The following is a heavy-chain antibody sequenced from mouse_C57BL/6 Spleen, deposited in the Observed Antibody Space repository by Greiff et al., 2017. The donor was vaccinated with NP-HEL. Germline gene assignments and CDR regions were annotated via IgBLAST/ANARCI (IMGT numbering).Heavy chain of an antibody. CDR1: GFTFSDYG. D-gene: IGHD1-1*01. CDR3: ARFGTTVVATDWYFDV. CDR2: ISSGSSTI. J-gene: IGHJ1*03. Sequence: EVQGVESGGGLVKPGGSLKLSCAASGFTFSDYGMHWVRQAPEKGLEWVAYISSGSSTIYYADTVKGRFTISRDNAKNTLFLQMTSLRSEDTAMYYCARFGTTVVATDWYFDVWGTGTTVTVSS. V-gene: IGHV5-17*01.